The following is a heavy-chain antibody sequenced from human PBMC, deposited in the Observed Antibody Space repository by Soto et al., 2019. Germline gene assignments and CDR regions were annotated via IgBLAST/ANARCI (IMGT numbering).Heavy chain of an antibody. CDR1: GYTFTSYY. V-gene: IGHV1-46*01. Sequence: ASVKVSCKASGYTFTSYYMHWVRQAPGQGLEWMGIINPSGGSTSYAQKFQGRVTMTRDTSTSTVYMELSSLRSEDTAVYYCARAVGGRDGYINDALDIWGQGTMVTVSS. CDR3: ARAVGGRDGYINDALDI. J-gene: IGHJ3*02. D-gene: IGHD5-12*01. CDR2: INPSGGST.